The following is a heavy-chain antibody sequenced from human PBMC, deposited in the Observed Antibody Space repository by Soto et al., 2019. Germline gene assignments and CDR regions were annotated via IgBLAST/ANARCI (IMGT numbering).Heavy chain of an antibody. Sequence: GGSLRLSCAASGFTFSSYWMSWVRQAPGKGLEWVANIKQDGSEKYYVDSVKGRFTISRDNAKNSLYLQMNSLRAEDTAVYYCARWVVVVPAAYYYYYYGMDVWGQGTTVTVSS. V-gene: IGHV3-7*05. J-gene: IGHJ6*02. CDR2: IKQDGSEK. D-gene: IGHD2-2*01. CDR3: ARWVVVVPAAYYYYYYGMDV. CDR1: GFTFSSYW.